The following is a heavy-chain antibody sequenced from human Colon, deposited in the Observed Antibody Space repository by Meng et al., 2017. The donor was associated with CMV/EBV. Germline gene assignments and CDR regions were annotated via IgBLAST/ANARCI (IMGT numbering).Heavy chain of an antibody. V-gene: IGHV3-21*01. CDR2: ISFSSTHI. Sequence: GESLKISCEASGFTVSTYSLNWVRQAPGKGLEWISSISFSSTHIYYADSVKGRFTISRDNDKNSLYLQMDSLRAEDTAVYWCARALHLSGFLDVWGRGPTVTVSS. J-gene: IGHJ6*02. D-gene: IGHD1-26*01. CDR3: ARALHLSGFLDV. CDR1: GFTVSTYS.